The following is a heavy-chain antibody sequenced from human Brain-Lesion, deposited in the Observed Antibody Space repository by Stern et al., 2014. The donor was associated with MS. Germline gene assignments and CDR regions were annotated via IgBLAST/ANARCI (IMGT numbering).Heavy chain of an antibody. J-gene: IGHJ4*02. CDR2: ISCDGSNK. D-gene: IGHD3-16*02. CDR1: GFTFSSYG. CDR3: AKDVAHLGYSDY. V-gene: IGHV3-30*18. Sequence: QVQLVQSGGGVVQPGRSLRVSCVASGFTFSSYGMHWVRQAPGKGLEWVAVISCDGSNKYYADSVKGRFTISRDTSKNTLYLQMNSLRAEDTAVYYCAKDVAHLGYSDYWGQGTLVTVSS.